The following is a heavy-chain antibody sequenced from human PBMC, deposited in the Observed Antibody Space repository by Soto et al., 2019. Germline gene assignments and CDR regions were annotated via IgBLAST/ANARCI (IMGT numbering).Heavy chain of an antibody. CDR1: GGSFSGYY. V-gene: IGHV4-34*01. D-gene: IGHD4-4*01. CDR3: ARGRWPPVTTRHNWFNP. CDR2: INHSGST. Sequence: QVQLQQWGAGLLKPSETLSLTCAVYGGSFSGYYWSWIRQPPGKGLEWIGEINHSGSTNYNPSLKSRVTISVDTSKNQFSLKLSSVTAADTAVYYCARGRWPPVTTRHNWFNPWGQGTLVTVSS. J-gene: IGHJ5*02.